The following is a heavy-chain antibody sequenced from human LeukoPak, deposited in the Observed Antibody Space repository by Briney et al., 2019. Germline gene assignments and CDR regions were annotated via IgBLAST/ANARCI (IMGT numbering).Heavy chain of an antibody. D-gene: IGHD3-16*02. V-gene: IGHV4-59*01. CDR1: GGSISSYY. CDR3: ARESSYRYVDY. CDR2: IYYSGST. Sequence: SETLSLTCTVSGGSISSYYWSWIRQPPGKGLEWIGYIYYSGSTNYNPSLRSRVTMSVDTSKNQFSLKLSSVTAADTALYYCARESSYRYVDYWGQGTLVTVSS. J-gene: IGHJ4*02.